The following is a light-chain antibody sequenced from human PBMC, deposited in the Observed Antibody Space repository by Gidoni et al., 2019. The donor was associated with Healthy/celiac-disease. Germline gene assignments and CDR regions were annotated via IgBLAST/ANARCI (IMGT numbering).Light chain of an antibody. V-gene: IGLV2-14*01. J-gene: IGLJ3*02. Sequence: QSALTPPASVSGSPGPSITISCTGTSSDVGGYNYVSWYQQHPGKAPKLMIYDVSNRPSGVSNRFSGSKSGNTASRTISGLQAEDEADYYCSSYTSSSTRVFGGGTKLTVL. CDR3: SSYTSSSTRV. CDR1: SSDVGGYNY. CDR2: DVS.